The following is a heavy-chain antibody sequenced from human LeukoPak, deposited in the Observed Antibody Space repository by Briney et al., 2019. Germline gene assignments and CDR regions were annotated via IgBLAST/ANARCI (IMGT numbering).Heavy chain of an antibody. CDR3: VRDGGVSGYDLLDY. CDR2: INQDATKE. J-gene: IGHJ4*02. V-gene: IGHV3-7*01. CDR1: GFTFSNYW. D-gene: IGHD5-12*01. Sequence: GGSLRLSCAASGFTFSNYWMTWVRQAPGKGLEWVAVINQDATKEYYMDSVKARFTISRDNAKNSVSLQMNSLRAEDTAVYYCVRDGGVSGYDLLDYWGQGTLVTVSS.